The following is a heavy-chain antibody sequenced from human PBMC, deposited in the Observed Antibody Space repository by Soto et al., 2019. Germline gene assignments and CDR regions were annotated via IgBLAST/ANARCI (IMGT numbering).Heavy chain of an antibody. CDR1: GFTFNRHA. J-gene: IGHJ4*02. Sequence: EVQLLESGGGLVQPGGSLRLSCTASGFTFNRHAMTWVRQAPGKGLEWVSGLSDSGGSIYYADTVKGRFTISRDNSMNTLDLQMNTLRAEDTAVYYCAKVSSAWYAGFFDLWGQGTLGTVSS. V-gene: IGHV3-23*01. D-gene: IGHD2-8*01. CDR2: LSDSGGSI. CDR3: AKVSSAWYAGFFDL.